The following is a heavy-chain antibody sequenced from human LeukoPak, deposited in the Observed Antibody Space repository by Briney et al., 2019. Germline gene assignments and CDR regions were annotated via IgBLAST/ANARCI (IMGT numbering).Heavy chain of an antibody. CDR2: IRYDGSNK. Sequence: PGGSLRLSCAASGFTFSSYGMHWVRQAPGKGLEWVAFIRYDGSNKYYADSVKGRFTISRDNSKNTLYLQMNSLRAEDTAVYYCAKELGITMIVVVVGELDYWGQGTLVTVSS. CDR3: AKELGITMIVVVVGELDY. CDR1: GFTFSSYG. V-gene: IGHV3-30*02. J-gene: IGHJ4*02. D-gene: IGHD3-22*01.